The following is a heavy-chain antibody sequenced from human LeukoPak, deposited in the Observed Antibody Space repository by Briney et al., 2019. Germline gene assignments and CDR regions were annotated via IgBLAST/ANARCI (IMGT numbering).Heavy chain of an antibody. CDR3: ARAPVLKAFDI. V-gene: IGHV3-48*03. CDR1: GFTFSSYE. Sequence: PGGSLRLSCAASGFTFSSYEMNWVRQAPGKGLEWVSYISSSGSTIYYADSVKGRFTISRDNAKNSLYLQMNSLRAEDTAVYYCARAPVLKAFDIWGQGTMVTVSS. CDR2: ISSSGSTI. J-gene: IGHJ3*02. D-gene: IGHD3-9*01.